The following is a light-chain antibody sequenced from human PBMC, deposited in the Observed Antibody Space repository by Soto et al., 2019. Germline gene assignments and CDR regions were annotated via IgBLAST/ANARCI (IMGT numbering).Light chain of an antibody. Sequence: DIQITQSPSSLSASVEDRVTITCRASQSISNYLNWYQQKPGKAPKLLIYAASSLQSGVPSRFSGSGSGTDFTLTISSLQPEDFATYYCQQSYSTPLTFGGGTKVEIK. CDR3: QQSYSTPLT. CDR1: QSISNY. J-gene: IGKJ4*01. V-gene: IGKV1-39*01. CDR2: AAS.